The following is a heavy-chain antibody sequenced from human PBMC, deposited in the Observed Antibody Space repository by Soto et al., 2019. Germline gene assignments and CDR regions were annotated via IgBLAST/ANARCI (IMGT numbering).Heavy chain of an antibody. CDR1: GFTVNRNF. CDR3: GRGLHAFDI. Sequence: NLVQSGGGLVRPGGSLRLSCTASGFTVNRNFLSWVRQAPGKGLEWVSMIYVDGTAFYTDSVKDRFTISRDISKIVVSLQMSSLSDNDTSVYYWGRGLHAFDIWGRGTVVFVSS. J-gene: IGHJ3*02. CDR2: IYVDGTA. V-gene: IGHV3-66*01.